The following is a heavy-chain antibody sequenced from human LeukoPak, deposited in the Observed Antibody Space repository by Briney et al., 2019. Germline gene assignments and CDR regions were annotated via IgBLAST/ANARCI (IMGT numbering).Heavy chain of an antibody. J-gene: IGHJ6*02. CDR1: GFTFGNYA. CDR3: ARERQTGYYGMDV. V-gene: IGHV3-23*01. CDR2: ISGNAGGT. D-gene: IGHD1-14*01. Sequence: PGGSLRLSCAASGFTFGNYAMSWVRQAPGKGLEWVSTISGNAGGTYYADSMRGRFTISRDNSKNTLYLQMNSLRAEDTAVYYCARERQTGYYGMDVWGQGTTVTVSS.